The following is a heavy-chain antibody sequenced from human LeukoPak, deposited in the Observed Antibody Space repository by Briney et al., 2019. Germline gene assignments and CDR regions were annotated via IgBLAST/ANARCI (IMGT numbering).Heavy chain of an antibody. CDR1: GVTVRSNY. V-gene: IGHV3-53*01. CDR3: ARGYSSSWSLHR. Sequence: GGSLSPSCAASGVTVRSNYMSWVREAPGKRLEWVSVIYSGGSTYYADSVKGRFTISRDNSKNTLYLQMNSLRAEDTAVYYCARGYSSSWSLHRWGQGTLVTVSS. CDR2: IYSGGST. D-gene: IGHD6-13*01. J-gene: IGHJ5*02.